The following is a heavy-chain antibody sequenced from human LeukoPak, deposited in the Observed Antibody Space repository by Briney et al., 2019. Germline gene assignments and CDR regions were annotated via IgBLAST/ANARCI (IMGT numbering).Heavy chain of an antibody. CDR3: ARDKGPRWEDY. CDR2: INPNGGGT. CDR1: GYIFSDYY. V-gene: IGHV1-2*02. J-gene: IGHJ4*02. Sequence: ASVTVSCKASGYIFSDYYMHWVRQAPGQGLEWMGWINPNGGGTNFAQKFQGRVTMTRDRSISTVHMDLSRLTYDDTAVYYCARDKGPRWEDYWGQATMVTVFS. D-gene: IGHD1-26*01.